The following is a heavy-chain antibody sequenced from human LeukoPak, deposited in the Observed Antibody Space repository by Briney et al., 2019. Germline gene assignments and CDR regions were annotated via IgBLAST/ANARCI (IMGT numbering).Heavy chain of an antibody. V-gene: IGHV3-73*01. Sequence: GGSLRLSCATSGFTFNGSALHWVRQASGQGLEWVGRISSKAQRYATAYAASVKGRFTVSRDDSKKMAYLQMNSLKTEDTAIYYCTRRHYGDYVVDNWGQGTLVTVSS. CDR1: GFTFNGSA. D-gene: IGHD4-17*01. J-gene: IGHJ4*02. CDR2: ISSKAQRYAT. CDR3: TRRHYGDYVVDN.